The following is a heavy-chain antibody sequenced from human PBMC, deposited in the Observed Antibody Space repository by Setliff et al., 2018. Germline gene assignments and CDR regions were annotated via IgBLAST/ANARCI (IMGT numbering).Heavy chain of an antibody. CDR2: IFYSGNT. Sequence: SETLSLTCTVSGGSMTSYYWTWIRQPPREGLEWIGYIFYSGNTEYNPSLKSRVTISVDTSKSQFSLKLTSVTAADTAVYYCARIRGPTGNCQEAFDIWSEGTMGTV. CDR3: ARIRGPTGNCQEAFDI. V-gene: IGHV4-59*01. CDR1: GGSMTSYY. D-gene: IGHD1-1*01. J-gene: IGHJ3*02.